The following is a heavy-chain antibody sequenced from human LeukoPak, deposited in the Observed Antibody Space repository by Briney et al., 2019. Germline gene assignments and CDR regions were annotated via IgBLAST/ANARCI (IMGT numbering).Heavy chain of an antibody. J-gene: IGHJ4*02. CDR1: GFTFSDYS. V-gene: IGHV3-48*01. Sequence: GGSLRLSCAVSGFTFSDYSMNWVRQPPGKGLEWISYISTGGDTIYYADSVKGRFTISSDNAKKSLYLQMNSLRAEDTAVYYCAKPLRDYYDSFDYWGQGTLVTVSS. CDR2: ISTGGDTI. CDR3: AKPLRDYYDSFDY. D-gene: IGHD3-22*01.